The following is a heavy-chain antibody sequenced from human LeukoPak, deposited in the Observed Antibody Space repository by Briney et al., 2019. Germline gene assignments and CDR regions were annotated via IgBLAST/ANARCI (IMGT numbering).Heavy chain of an antibody. CDR2: INWNGGST. V-gene: IGHV3-20*04. CDR1: GFTFSSHW. J-gene: IGHJ4*02. D-gene: IGHD6-19*01. Sequence: GGSLRLSCAASGFTFSSHWMSWVRQAPGKGLEWVSGINWNGGSTGYADSVKGRFTISRDNAKNSLYLQMNSLRAEDTALYYCARDREGIAVANDYWGQGTLVTVSS. CDR3: ARDREGIAVANDY.